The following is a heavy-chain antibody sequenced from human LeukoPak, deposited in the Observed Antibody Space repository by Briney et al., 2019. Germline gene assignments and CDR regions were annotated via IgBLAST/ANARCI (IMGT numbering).Heavy chain of an antibody. CDR2: IYYSGST. J-gene: IGHJ4*02. Sequence: PSETLSLTCTVSGGSISSYYWSWIRQPPGKGMEWIGYIYYSGSTNYNPSLKSRVTISVDTSKNQFSLKLSSVTAADTAVYYCARGSGRGYSYGFFDYWGQGTLVTVSS. D-gene: IGHD5-18*01. CDR1: GGSISSYY. V-gene: IGHV4-59*01. CDR3: ARGSGRGYSYGFFDY.